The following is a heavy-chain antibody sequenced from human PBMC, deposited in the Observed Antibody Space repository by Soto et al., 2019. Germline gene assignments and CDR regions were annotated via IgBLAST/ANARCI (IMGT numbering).Heavy chain of an antibody. D-gene: IGHD6-13*01. V-gene: IGHV3-64*01. CDR3: SRRGYGSRWPNVYMDV. CDR1: GVTFSNYA. J-gene: IGHJ6*03. Sequence: EAQLVESGGGLVQPGGSLRLSCAASGVTFSNYAMHWVRQAPGKGLEYVSGITNNGAHTDYAKSVKGRFTISRDNSENTLYLQMGSLRAEDMALYYCSRRGYGSRWPNVYMDVWGKGTTVTVSS. CDR2: ITNNGAHT.